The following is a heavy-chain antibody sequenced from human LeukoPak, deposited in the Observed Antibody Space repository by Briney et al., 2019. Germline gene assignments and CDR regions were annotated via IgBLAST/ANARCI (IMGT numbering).Heavy chain of an antibody. CDR1: GGSISSGSYY. CDR2: IYTSGST. D-gene: IGHD7-27*01. J-gene: IGHJ4*02. CDR3: ARANWGSDY. Sequence: PSQTLSLTCTVSGGSISSGSYYWSWIRQPAGKGLEWIGRIYTSGSTNYNPSLKSRVTISVDTSKNQFSLKLSSVTAADTAVYYCARANWGSDYWGQGTLVTVSS. V-gene: IGHV4-61*02.